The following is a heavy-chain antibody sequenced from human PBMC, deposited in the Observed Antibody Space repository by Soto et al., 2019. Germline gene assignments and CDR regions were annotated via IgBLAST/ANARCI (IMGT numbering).Heavy chain of an antibody. D-gene: IGHD6-13*01. CDR3: ARGIGSSWFFL. V-gene: IGHV3-48*01. Sequence: GGSLGLSCAGYGFSFSDYAMTWVRQAPGKGLEWLSYIDFDSSPIRYADSVMGRFTVSRDNAKDSLYLQMNSLRPEDTAIYYCARGIGSSWFFLWGPGTLVTVSS. CDR1: GFSFSDYA. J-gene: IGHJ5*02. CDR2: IDFDSSPI.